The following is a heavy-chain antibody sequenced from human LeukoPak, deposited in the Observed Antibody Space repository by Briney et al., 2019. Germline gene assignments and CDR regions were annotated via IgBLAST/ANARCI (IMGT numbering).Heavy chain of an antibody. CDR2: IISDGSST. J-gene: IGHJ5*02. Sequence: GGSLRLSCAASGFTFSSYWMHWVRQAPGKGLVWVSRIISDGSSTSYADSVKGRFTISRDNAKNTLYLQMNSLRAEDTAVYYCAREGDSGYDHNWFDPWGQGTLVTVSS. V-gene: IGHV3-74*01. D-gene: IGHD5-12*01. CDR1: GFTFSSYW. CDR3: AREGDSGYDHNWFDP.